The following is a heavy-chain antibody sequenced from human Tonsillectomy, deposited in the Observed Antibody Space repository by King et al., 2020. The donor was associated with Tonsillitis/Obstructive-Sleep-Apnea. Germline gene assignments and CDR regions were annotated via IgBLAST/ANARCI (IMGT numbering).Heavy chain of an antibody. Sequence: VQLVESGGGVVQPGRSLRLSCAASGFTFSSYAMHWVRQAPGNGLEWVAVISYDGSNKYYADSVKGRFTISRDNSKNTLFLQMNSLRAEDTAVYYCARSYYDFWSGYYNDAFDIWGQGTMVTVSS. J-gene: IGHJ3*02. CDR1: GFTFSSYA. CDR2: ISYDGSNK. V-gene: IGHV3-30*01. D-gene: IGHD3-3*01. CDR3: ARSYYDFWSGYYNDAFDI.